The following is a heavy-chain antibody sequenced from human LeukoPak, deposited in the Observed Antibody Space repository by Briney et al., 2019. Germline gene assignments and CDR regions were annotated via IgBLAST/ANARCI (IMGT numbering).Heavy chain of an antibody. CDR3: ARVRRSGWRAYFDY. V-gene: IGHV3-11*01. D-gene: IGHD6-19*01. Sequence: GGSLRLSCAASGFTFSDYYMSWIRQAPGKGLEWVSYISSSGSTIYYADSVKGRFTISRDNAKNSLYLQMNSLRAEDTAVYYCARVRRSGWRAYFDYWGQGTLVTVSS. J-gene: IGHJ4*02. CDR1: GFTFSDYY. CDR2: ISSSGSTI.